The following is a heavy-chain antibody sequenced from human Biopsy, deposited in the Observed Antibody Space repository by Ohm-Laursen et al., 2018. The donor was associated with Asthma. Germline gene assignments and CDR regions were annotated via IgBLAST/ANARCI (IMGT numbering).Heavy chain of an antibody. CDR2: ITPIYGIT. V-gene: IGHV1-69*01. J-gene: IGHJ6*02. D-gene: IGHD5-18*01. CDR3: ARLATRYSYGRIYYSYGMDV. CDR1: RGTFSSYA. Sequence: SSVKVSCKVPRGTFSSYAFTWVRQAPGQGLEWLGGITPIYGITDYAQKFQGRLSITADGSTTTAYMELNSLTFEDTAVYFCARLATRYSYGRIYYSYGMDVWGQGTTVTVSS.